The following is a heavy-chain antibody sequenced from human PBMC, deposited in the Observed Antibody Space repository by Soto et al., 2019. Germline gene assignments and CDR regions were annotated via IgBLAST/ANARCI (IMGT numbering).Heavy chain of an antibody. CDR1: GFTFSSYS. V-gene: IGHV3-21*01. J-gene: IGHJ5*02. CDR3: ARDLGGYDILTVYFRERWFYH. Sequence: PGGSLRLSCAASGFTFSSYSMNWVRQAPGKGLEWVSSISSSSSYIYYADSVKGRFTISRDNAKNSLYLQMNSLRAEDTAVYYCARDLGGYDILTVYFRERWFYHWGHGT. CDR2: ISSSSSYI. D-gene: IGHD3-9*01.